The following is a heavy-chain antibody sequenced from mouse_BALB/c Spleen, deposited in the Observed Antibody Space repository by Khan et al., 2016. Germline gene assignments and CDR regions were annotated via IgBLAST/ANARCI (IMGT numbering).Heavy chain of an antibody. J-gene: IGHJ1*01. CDR1: GYTFTDYT. Sequence: VQLQQSGPELVKPGASVRISCKTSGYTFTDYTMHWVKQSHGKSLEWIGDINPNIGGTDYDQKFKGKATLTLDKSSSTAFMELRSLTSDDSAVYYCARARYFDVWGAGTTVTVSS. CDR2: INPNIGGT. CDR3: ARARYFDV. V-gene: IGHV1-18*01.